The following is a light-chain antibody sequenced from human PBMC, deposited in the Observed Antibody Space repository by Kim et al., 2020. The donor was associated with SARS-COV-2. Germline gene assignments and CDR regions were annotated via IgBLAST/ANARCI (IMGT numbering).Light chain of an antibody. Sequence: TSIGDKATNTWRARQGIASYLVWYQQKPGKAPKLLIYAASTLQSGVPPRFSGSGSGTDFLLTISSLQPEDFATYYCQHCHSYPITFGQGTRLEIK. J-gene: IGKJ5*01. CDR1: QGIASY. CDR3: QHCHSYPIT. CDR2: AAS. V-gene: IGKV1-8*01.